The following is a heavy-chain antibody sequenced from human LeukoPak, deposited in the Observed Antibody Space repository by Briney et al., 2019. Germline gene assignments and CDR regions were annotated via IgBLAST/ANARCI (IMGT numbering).Heavy chain of an antibody. CDR3: ASPTPYCSTASCYGADF. CDR2: INVGNGNT. CDR1: GYTFTNYA. D-gene: IGHD2-2*01. V-gene: IGHV1-3*01. Sequence: ASVKVSCKASGYTFTNYAMHWVRQAPGQSLEWMGWINVGNGNTKYSQKFQDRVTITRDTSASTAYMELSSLRSEDTAVYYCASPTPYCSTASCYGADFWGQGTLVTVSS. J-gene: IGHJ4*02.